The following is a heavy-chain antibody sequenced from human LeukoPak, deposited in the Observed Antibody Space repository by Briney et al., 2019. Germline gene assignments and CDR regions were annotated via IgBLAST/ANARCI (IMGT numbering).Heavy chain of an antibody. Sequence: GGSLRLSCAPSGFTFSSYAMSWVRQAPGMGLEWLSAISGSGGNTYYADSVKGRFTISRDNAKNSLFLQMNSLRAEDTAVYYCARELMGLTMIVVVNPIDYWGQGTLVTVSS. CDR2: ISGSGGNT. V-gene: IGHV3-23*01. CDR1: GFTFSSYA. J-gene: IGHJ4*02. CDR3: ARELMGLTMIVVVNPIDY. D-gene: IGHD3-22*01.